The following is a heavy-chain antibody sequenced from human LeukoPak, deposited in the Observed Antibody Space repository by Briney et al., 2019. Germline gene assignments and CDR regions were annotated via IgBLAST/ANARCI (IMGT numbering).Heavy chain of an antibody. CDR2: IRYDGTNK. Sequence: PGGSLRLSCAASGFMFSSYGMHWVHQAPGKGLEWVAFIRYDGTNKYYADSVKGRFTISRDNSKKTLYLEMNSLRAEDTAVYYCAKVGSGWYGVDYWGQGTLVTVSS. J-gene: IGHJ4*02. V-gene: IGHV3-30*02. CDR1: GFMFSSYG. CDR3: AKVGSGWYGVDY. D-gene: IGHD6-19*01.